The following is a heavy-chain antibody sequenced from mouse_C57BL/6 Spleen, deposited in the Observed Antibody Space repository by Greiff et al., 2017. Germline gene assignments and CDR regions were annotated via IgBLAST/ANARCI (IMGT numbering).Heavy chain of an antibody. CDR3: ARSPALDSSGYEAY. D-gene: IGHD3-2*02. CDR2: IYPGSGST. Sequence: QVQLQQPGAELVKPGASVKLSCKASGYTFTSYWITWVKQRPGQGLEWIGDIYPGSGSTNYNEKFKSKATLTVDTSSSTAYMQLSSLTSEDSAVYYCARSPALDSSGYEAYWGQGTLVTVSA. V-gene: IGHV1-55*01. J-gene: IGHJ3*01. CDR1: GYTFTSYW.